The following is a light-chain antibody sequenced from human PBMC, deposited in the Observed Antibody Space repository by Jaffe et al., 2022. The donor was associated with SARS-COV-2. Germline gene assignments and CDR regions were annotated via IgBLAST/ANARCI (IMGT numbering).Light chain of an antibody. CDR2: ITN. CDR1: SSNIGPYT. Sequence: QSVLTQPPSASGTPGQRVTISCSGSSSNIGPYTVNWYQQLPGTAPKLLIHITNQRPSGVPDRFSASKSGTSASLAISGLRSEDEADYYCSAWDDNVGWVFGGGTKLTVL. CDR3: SAWDDNVGWV. V-gene: IGLV1-44*01. J-gene: IGLJ3*02.